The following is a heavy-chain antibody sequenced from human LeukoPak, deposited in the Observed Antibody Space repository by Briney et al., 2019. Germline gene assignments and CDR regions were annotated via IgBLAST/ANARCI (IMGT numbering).Heavy chain of an antibody. CDR3: ANLPLNSGVDY. CDR1: GYTFTGYY. V-gene: IGHV1-2*02. CDR2: INPNSGDT. Sequence: ASVKVSCKASGYTFTGYYIHWVRQAPGQGLEWMGWINPNSGDTNYAQKFQGRVTMTSDASISTACMELSRLRSDDTAMYYCANLPLNSGVDYWGQGTLVTVSS. J-gene: IGHJ4*02. D-gene: IGHD1-26*01.